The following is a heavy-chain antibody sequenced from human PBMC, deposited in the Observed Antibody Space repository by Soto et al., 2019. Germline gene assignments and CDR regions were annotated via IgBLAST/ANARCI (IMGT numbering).Heavy chain of an antibody. CDR2: IRAYNGNT. CDR3: TKPRSSLQWTPFDP. J-gene: IGHJ5*02. V-gene: IGHV1-18*01. CDR1: GYTFTNYA. D-gene: IGHD6-19*01. Sequence: ASVKVSCKASGYTFTNYAISWVRQAPGQGLEWMGWIRAYNGNTSHAQKLQGRVTMTTDTSTSTAYMELRSLRPDDTAVYYCTKPRSSLQWTPFDPWGHGTQDTVSS.